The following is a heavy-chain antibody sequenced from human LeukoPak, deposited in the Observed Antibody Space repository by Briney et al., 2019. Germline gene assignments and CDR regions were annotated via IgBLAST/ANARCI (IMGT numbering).Heavy chain of an antibody. D-gene: IGHD2-21*02. CDR2: ISAYNGNT. Sequence: ASVMVSCKASGYTFTSYGISWVRQAPGQGLEWMGWISAYNGNTNYAQKLQGRVTMTTDTSTSTAYMELRSLRSDDTAVYYCARSVVVTAIPHYYYGMDVWGQGTTVTVSS. V-gene: IGHV1-18*01. CDR3: ARSVVVTAIPHYYYGMDV. J-gene: IGHJ6*02. CDR1: GYTFTSYG.